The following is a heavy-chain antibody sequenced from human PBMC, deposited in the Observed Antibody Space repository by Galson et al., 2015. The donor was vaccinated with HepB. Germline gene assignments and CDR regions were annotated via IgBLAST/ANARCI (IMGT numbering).Heavy chain of an antibody. Sequence: SLRLSCAASGFTFSSYAMSWVRQAPGKGLEWVSAISGSGGSTYYADSVKGRFTISRDNSKNTLYLQMNSLRAEDTAVYYCAKSPGLWFGELPYWGQGTLVTVSS. CDR2: ISGSGGST. V-gene: IGHV3-23*01. CDR3: AKSPGLWFGELPY. CDR1: GFTFSSYA. J-gene: IGHJ4*02. D-gene: IGHD3-10*01.